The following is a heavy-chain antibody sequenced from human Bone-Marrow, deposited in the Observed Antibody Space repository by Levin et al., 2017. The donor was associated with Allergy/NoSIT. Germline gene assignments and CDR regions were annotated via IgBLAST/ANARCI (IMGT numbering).Heavy chain of an antibody. Sequence: SCAASGFTFSNAWMSWVRQAPGKGLEWVGLIKSKTDGGTTDYAAPVKGRFTISRDDSKNTLYLQMNSLKTEDTAVYYCTTEQVYDPNMEKYYLDYWGQGTLVTVSS. J-gene: IGHJ4*02. CDR2: IKSKTDGGTT. CDR1: GFTFSNAW. V-gene: IGHV3-15*01. CDR3: TTEQVYDPNMEKYYLDY. D-gene: IGHD3-22*01.